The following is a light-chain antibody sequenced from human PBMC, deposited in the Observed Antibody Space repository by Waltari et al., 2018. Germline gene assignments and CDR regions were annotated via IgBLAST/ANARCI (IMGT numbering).Light chain of an antibody. CDR1: QSSHDN. CDR2: GAS. J-gene: IGKJ4*01. CDR3: QQYNVWPPLT. Sequence: EILMTQSPATLSVSHGERATLYCRASQSSHDNLAGDQQKPGQAPRLLIYGASTRATGIPARFRGSGSGAEFTLTITSLQSEDCAVYYCQQYNVWPPLTFGGGTKVEIK. V-gene: IGKV3-15*01.